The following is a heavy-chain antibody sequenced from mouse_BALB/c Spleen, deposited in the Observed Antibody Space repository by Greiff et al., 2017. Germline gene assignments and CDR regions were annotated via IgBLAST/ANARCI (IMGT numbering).Heavy chain of an antibody. Sequence: QVQLQQSGPELVKPGASVKMSCKASGYTFTSYWMHWVKQRPGQGLEWIGYINPSTGYTEYNQKFKDKATLTADKSSSTAYMQLSSLTSEDSAVYYCARSGRYDEYYFDYWGQGTTLTVSS. CDR3: ARSGRYDEYYFDY. J-gene: IGHJ2*01. CDR2: INPSTGYT. V-gene: IGHV1-7*01. CDR1: GYTFTSYW. D-gene: IGHD2-14*01.